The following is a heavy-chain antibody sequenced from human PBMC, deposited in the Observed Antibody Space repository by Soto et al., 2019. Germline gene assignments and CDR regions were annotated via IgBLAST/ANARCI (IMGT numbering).Heavy chain of an antibody. V-gene: IGHV1-69*13. CDR3: ARSVVVVAATTNLYYYYGMDV. J-gene: IGHJ6*02. CDR2: IIPIFGTA. Sequence: SVKVSCKASGGTFSSYAISWVRQAPGQGLEWMGGIIPIFGTANYAQKFQGRVTITADESTSTAYMELSSLRSEDTAVYYCARSVVVVAATTNLYYYYGMDVWGQGTTVTVSS. D-gene: IGHD2-15*01. CDR1: GGTFSSYA.